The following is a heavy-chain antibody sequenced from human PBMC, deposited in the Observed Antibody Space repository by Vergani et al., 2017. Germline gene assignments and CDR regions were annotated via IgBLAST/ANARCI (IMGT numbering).Heavy chain of an antibody. D-gene: IGHD6-6*01. CDR1: GGSFSGYY. Sequence: QVQLQQWGAGLLKPSETLSLTCAVYGGSFSGYYWSWIRQPPGKGLEWIGEINHSGSTNYNPSLKRRVTISVDTSKNQFSLKLSSVTAADTAVYYCARATIAARRSVGYWYFDLWGRGTLVTVSS. V-gene: IGHV4-34*01. J-gene: IGHJ2*01. CDR2: INHSGST. CDR3: ARATIAARRSVGYWYFDL.